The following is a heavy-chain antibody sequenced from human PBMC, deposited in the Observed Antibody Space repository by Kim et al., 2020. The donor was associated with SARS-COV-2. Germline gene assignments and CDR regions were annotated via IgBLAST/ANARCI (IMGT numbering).Heavy chain of an antibody. J-gene: IGHJ5*02. CDR3: ARDGGYGDSNWFDP. V-gene: IGHV3-66*01. Sequence: YVDSVKARFTISRDNSKNAMYLQMNSLRVEDTAVYYCARDGGYGDSNWFDPWGQGTLVTVSS. D-gene: IGHD4-17*01.